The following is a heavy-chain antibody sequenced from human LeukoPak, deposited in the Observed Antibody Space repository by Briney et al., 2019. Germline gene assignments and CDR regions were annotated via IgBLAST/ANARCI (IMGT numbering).Heavy chain of an antibody. J-gene: IGHJ4*02. CDR3: ARASSGYYYADY. Sequence: GASVTVSCKASGYTFTTYGISWVRQAPGQGLERMAWISAYNGNTNYAQKLQGRVTMTTGTSTSTAYMELRSLRFDDTAVYYCARASSGYYYADYWGQGTLVTVSS. D-gene: IGHD3-22*01. CDR1: GYTFTTYG. V-gene: IGHV1-18*01. CDR2: ISAYNGNT.